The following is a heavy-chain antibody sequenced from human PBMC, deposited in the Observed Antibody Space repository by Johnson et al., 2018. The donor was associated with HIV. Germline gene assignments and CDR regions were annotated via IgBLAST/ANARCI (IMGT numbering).Heavy chain of an antibody. J-gene: IGHJ3*02. Sequence: VQLVESGGDLVQPGGSLRLSCAASGFTFSNYWMSWVRQAPWKGLEWVANIKQDGSEKYYVDSVKGRFTISRDNAKNSLYLQMNSLRAEDQAVYYCARGGGFYYYDSSGYYRRVGAFDIWGQGTMVTVSS. D-gene: IGHD3-22*01. V-gene: IGHV3-7*02. CDR1: GFTFSNYW. CDR2: IKQDGSEK. CDR3: ARGGGFYYYDSSGYYRRVGAFDI.